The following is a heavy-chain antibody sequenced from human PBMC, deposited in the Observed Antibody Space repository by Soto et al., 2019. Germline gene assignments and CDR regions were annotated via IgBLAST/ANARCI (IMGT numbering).Heavy chain of an antibody. CDR1: GFNFGVYA. CDR3: ARVGSSGWHDY. J-gene: IGHJ4*02. Sequence: GGSLRLSCSASGFNFGVYAMSWVRQAPGKGLEWVGRTRNKANSYTTEYAASVKGRFTISRDDSKNSLYLQMNTLKTEDTAVYFCARVGSSGWHDYWGQGTQVTVSS. V-gene: IGHV3-72*01. D-gene: IGHD6-19*01. CDR2: TRNKANSYTT.